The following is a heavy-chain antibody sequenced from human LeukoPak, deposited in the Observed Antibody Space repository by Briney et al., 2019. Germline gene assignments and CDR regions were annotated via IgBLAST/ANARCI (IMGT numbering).Heavy chain of an antibody. Sequence: SETLSLTCTVSGGSISSYYWSWIRQPPGKGLEWIGEIDHSGSTNYNPSLKSRVTISVDTSKNQFSLRLSSVTAADTAIYYCARDLRGAIGDWGLGTLVTVSS. V-gene: IGHV4-34*01. CDR3: ARDLRGAIGD. J-gene: IGHJ4*02. D-gene: IGHD3-10*01. CDR1: GGSISSYY. CDR2: IDHSGST.